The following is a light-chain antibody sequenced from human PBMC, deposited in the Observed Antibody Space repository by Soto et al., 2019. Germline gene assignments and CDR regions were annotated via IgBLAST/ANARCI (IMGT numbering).Light chain of an antibody. CDR1: QSVSSN. V-gene: IGKV3-15*01. Sequence: EIVMTQSPATLSVSPGERATLSCRASQSVSSNLAWYQQKPGQAPRLLIYGASTRATGIPARFSGSGSGTEFTPPISPRHFEVFAFYYCQQYNNWPSPSAPGTRVNIK. CDR2: GAS. CDR3: QQYNNWPSP. J-gene: IGKJ3*01.